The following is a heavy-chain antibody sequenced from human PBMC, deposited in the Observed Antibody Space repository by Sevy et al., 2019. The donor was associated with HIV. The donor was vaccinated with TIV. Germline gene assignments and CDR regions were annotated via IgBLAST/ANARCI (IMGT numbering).Heavy chain of an antibody. CDR3: AKEYSYGYYFDY. CDR2: IRYDGNNK. J-gene: IGHJ4*01. Sequence: GGSLRLSCAASGFTFSSYGMHWVRQAPGKGLEWVAFIRYDGNNKYYADSVKGRFTISRDNSKDTLYLQMNSLRPEDTAVYYCAKEYSYGYYFDYWGHGTLVTVSS. CDR1: GFTFSSYG. D-gene: IGHD5-18*01. V-gene: IGHV3-30*02.